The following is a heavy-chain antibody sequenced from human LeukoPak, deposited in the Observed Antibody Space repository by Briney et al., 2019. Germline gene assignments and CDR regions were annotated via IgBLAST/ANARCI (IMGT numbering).Heavy chain of an antibody. CDR3: ARDFLYDSTGYDAFDI. CDR2: LHYSGYT. CDR1: GGSISNGDFH. V-gene: IGHV4-30-4*01. D-gene: IGHD3-22*01. J-gene: IGHJ3*02. Sequence: SETLSLTCTVSGGSISNGDFHWTWIRQPPGKGLEWIGYLHYSGYTYHNPSLKSRITTSIDTSKNQFSLKLSSVTAADTAVYYCARDFLYDSTGYDAFDIWGPGTMVTVSS.